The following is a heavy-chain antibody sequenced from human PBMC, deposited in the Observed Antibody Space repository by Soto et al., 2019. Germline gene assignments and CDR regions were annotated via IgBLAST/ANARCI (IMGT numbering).Heavy chain of an antibody. CDR1: GFTFISYA. CDR2: ISASDGST. CDR3: AKFSGISDGSGYGPLGY. J-gene: IGHJ4*02. D-gene: IGHD3-22*01. Sequence: LGGPLRLSCAASGFTFISYAMSWVRQAQGKGLEWVSAISASDGSTYYGDSAKGRFTISRNNSKNTMYLQMYSMRVDDTAEYYCAKFSGISDGSGYGPLGYWGQGTLVTVSS. V-gene: IGHV3-23*01.